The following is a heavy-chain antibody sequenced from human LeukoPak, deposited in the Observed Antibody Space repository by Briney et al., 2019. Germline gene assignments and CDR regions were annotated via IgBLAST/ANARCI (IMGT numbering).Heavy chain of an antibody. Sequence: GESLKISCEGSGYTFTSYWIAWVRQMPGKGLEWMGIIYPGDSDTRYSPSFQGQVTISADKSFSTAYLQWSSLKASDTAMYYCARFLDSSGYYSFDYWGQGTLVTVSS. CDR2: IYPGDSDT. CDR1: GYTFTSYW. J-gene: IGHJ4*02. V-gene: IGHV5-51*01. CDR3: ARFLDSSGYYSFDY. D-gene: IGHD3-22*01.